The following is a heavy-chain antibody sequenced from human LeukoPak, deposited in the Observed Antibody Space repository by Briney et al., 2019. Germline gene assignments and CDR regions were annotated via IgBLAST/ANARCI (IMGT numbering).Heavy chain of an antibody. J-gene: IGHJ4*02. Sequence: SETLSLTCAVYGGSFSGYYWNWIRQPPGKGLEWIGEINHSGSTNYNPSLKSRVTISVDTSKNQFSLKLSSVTAADTAVYYCARTGPTSDYWGQGTLVTVSS. CDR3: ARTGPTSDY. CDR2: INHSGST. CDR1: GGSFSGYY. V-gene: IGHV4-34*01.